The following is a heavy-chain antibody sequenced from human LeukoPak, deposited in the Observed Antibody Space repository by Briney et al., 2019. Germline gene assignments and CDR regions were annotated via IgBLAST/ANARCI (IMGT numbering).Heavy chain of an antibody. CDR3: ANRRVTMVRGPIDYYYYYYMDV. Sequence: ASVKVSCKASGYTFTSYDINWVRQATGQGLEWMGWMNPNSGNTGYAQKFQGRVTITRNTSISTAYMELSSLRSEDTAVYYCANRRVTMVRGPIDYYYYYYMDVWGKGTTVTISS. CDR2: MNPNSGNT. D-gene: IGHD3-10*01. CDR1: GYTFTSYD. V-gene: IGHV1-8*03. J-gene: IGHJ6*03.